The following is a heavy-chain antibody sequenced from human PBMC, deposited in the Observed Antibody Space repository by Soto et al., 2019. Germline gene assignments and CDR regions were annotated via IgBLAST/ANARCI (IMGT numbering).Heavy chain of an antibody. J-gene: IGHJ4*02. CDR3: AKETHVGFDY. CDR1: GFSFSTYT. CDR2: ISGRGGNT. V-gene: IGHV3-23*01. Sequence: ASVKVSCAASGFSFSTYTMSWVRQAPGKGLEWVSAISGRGGNTYYADSVKGRFTISRDNSKNTLILQMNSLRAEDTALYYCAKETHVGFDYWGQGTLVTVSS.